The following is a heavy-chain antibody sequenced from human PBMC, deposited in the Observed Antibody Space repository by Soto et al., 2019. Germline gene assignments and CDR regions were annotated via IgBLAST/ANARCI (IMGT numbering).Heavy chain of an antibody. CDR1: GGNISSSNW. J-gene: IGHJ6*02. Sequence: SETLSLTCAVSGGNISSSNWWSWVRKTPGKGLEWIGEIYHSGSTNYNPSLKSRVTISVDKSKNQFSLKLSSVTAADTAVYYCAREGARLGYYYYGMDVWGQGTAVTVSS. CDR2: IYHSGST. CDR3: AREGARLGYYYYGMDV. D-gene: IGHD6-6*01. V-gene: IGHV4-4*02.